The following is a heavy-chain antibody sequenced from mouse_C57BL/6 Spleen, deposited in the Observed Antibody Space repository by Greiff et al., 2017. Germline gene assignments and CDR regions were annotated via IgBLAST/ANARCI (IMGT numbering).Heavy chain of an antibody. CDR3: TRRGLMYYFDY. V-gene: IGHV1-15*01. CDR2: IDPETGGT. J-gene: IGHJ2*01. D-gene: IGHD2-3*01. Sequence: VKLMESEAELVRPGASVTLSCKASGYTFTDYEMHWVKQTPVHGLEWIGAIDPETGGTAYNQKFKGKAILTADKSSSTAYMELRSLTSEDSAVYYCTRRGLMYYFDYWGQGTTLTVSS. CDR1: GYTFTDYE.